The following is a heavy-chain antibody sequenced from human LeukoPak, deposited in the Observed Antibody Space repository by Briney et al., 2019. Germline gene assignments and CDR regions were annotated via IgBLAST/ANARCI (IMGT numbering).Heavy chain of an antibody. J-gene: IGHJ4*02. V-gene: IGHV3-49*04. Sequence: GRSLRLSCTASGFTFGDYAMSWVRQAPGKGLEWVGFIRSKAYGGTTEYAASVKGRFTISRDDSKSIAYLQMNSLKTEDTAVYYCTRGTYSSSWREFDYWGQGTLVTVSS. CDR3: TRGTYSSSWREFDY. D-gene: IGHD6-13*01. CDR2: IRSKAYGGTT. CDR1: GFTFGDYA.